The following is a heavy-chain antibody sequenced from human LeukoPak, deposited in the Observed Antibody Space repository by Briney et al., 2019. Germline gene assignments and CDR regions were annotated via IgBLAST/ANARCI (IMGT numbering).Heavy chain of an antibody. CDR3: ARTYYHGVGGYYSTSYYYSYMDV. J-gene: IGHJ6*03. Sequence: PGGSLRLSCAASGFTFSSYSMNWVRQAPGEGLEWVSSISSSSSYIYYADLVKGRFTISRDNAKNSLYLQMNSLRAEDTAVYYCARTYYHGVGGYYSTSYYYSYMDVWGKGTTVTVSS. CDR1: GFTFSSYS. D-gene: IGHD3-22*01. V-gene: IGHV3-21*01. CDR2: ISSSSSYI.